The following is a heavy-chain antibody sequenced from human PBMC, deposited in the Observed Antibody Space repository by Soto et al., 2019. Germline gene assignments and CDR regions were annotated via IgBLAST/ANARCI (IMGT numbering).Heavy chain of an antibody. CDR2: ISDSGGST. CDR3: AKGLGDYYYIDV. J-gene: IGHJ6*03. CDR1: GFTFSSYT. Sequence: EVQLLESGGGLVQPGGSLRLACAASGFTFSSYTMSWVRQAPGKGLEWVSAISDSGGSTYYADSVKGRFTISRDNSKHTLLLQVNSLRAEDTAVYYCAKGLGDYYYIDVWGKGTTVTVSS. V-gene: IGHV3-23*01.